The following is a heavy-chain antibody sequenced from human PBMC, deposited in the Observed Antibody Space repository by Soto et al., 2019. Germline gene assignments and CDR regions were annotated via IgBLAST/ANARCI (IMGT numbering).Heavy chain of an antibody. V-gene: IGHV1-18*01. J-gene: IGHJ4*02. D-gene: IGHD6-19*01. CDR3: PSEIPRRGWRPKPGY. CDR2: SSAYNGNT. CDR1: GYTLAGYG. Sequence: GASVKVSCKASGYTLAGYGISWVRQAPGQGLEWMGWSSAYNGNTNYAQKRQGRVTMTTDTSTSTAYMELRSLRSDDTAVYYCPSEIPRRGWRPKPGYWGQGTLVTVSS.